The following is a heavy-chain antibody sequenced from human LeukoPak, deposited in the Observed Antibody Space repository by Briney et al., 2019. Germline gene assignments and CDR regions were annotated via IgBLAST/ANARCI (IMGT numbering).Heavy chain of an antibody. CDR2: ISAYNGNT. V-gene: IGHV1-18*01. D-gene: IGHD3-10*01. J-gene: IGHJ4*02. CDR3: ARVLYGSGTFDFDY. Sequence: GASVTVSCKASGYTFTSYGISWVRQAPGQGLEWMGWISAYNGNTNYAQKLQGRVTMTTDTSTSTAYMELRSLRSDDTAVYYCARVLYGSGTFDFDYWGQGTLVTVSS. CDR1: GYTFTSYG.